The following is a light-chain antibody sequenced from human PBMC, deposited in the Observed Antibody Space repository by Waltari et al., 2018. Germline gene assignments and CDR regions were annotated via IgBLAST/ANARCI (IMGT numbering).Light chain of an antibody. J-gene: IGLJ2*01. CDR2: EYG. Sequence: NFMLTQPHSVSASTGKTVTISWSRSRGSIGRNYVQWYQQRPVSAPTTVIYEYGQRPSVCPDRFSRSIDSSSNSASLTISGLKTEDEADYYCQSYDNSDHVVFGGGTKLTVL. CDR1: RGSIGRNY. CDR3: QSYDNSDHVV. V-gene: IGLV6-57*03.